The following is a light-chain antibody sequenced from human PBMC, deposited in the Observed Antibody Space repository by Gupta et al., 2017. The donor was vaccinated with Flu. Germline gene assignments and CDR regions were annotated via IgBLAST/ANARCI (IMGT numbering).Light chain of an antibody. V-gene: IGKV3-20*01. Sequence: ENVLTQSPGTLSLSPGERATLSCRASQSVSSSYLAWYQQKPGQAPRLLIYGASSRATGIPDRFSGSGSGTDFTFTISRLEPEDFAVYYCQQYGSTPPTFGQGTKVEIK. CDR1: QSVSSSY. CDR2: GAS. J-gene: IGKJ1*01. CDR3: QQYGSTPPT.